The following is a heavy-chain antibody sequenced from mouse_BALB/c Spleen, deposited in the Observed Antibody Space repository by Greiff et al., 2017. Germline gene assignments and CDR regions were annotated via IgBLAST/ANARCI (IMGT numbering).Heavy chain of an antibody. V-gene: IGHV1S81*02. CDR2: INPSNGRT. Sequence: QVQLQQPGAELVKPGASVKLSCKASGYTFTSYWMHWVKQRPGQGLEWIGEINPSNGRTNYNEKFKSKATLTVDKSSSTAYMQLSSLTSEDSAVYYGARLYDGSTRYFDVWGAGTTVTVSS. D-gene: IGHD1-1*01. J-gene: IGHJ1*01. CDR3: ARLYDGSTRYFDV. CDR1: GYTFTSYW.